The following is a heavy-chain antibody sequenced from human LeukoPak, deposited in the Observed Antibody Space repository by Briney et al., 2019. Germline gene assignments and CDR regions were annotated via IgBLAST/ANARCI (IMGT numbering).Heavy chain of an antibody. CDR3: AGALVRYDGARY. J-gene: IGHJ4*02. Sequence: SETLSLTCAVYGGSFSGYYWSWIRQPPGKGLEWIGEINHSGSTNYNPSLKSRVTISVDTSKNQFSLKLSSVTAADTAVYYCAGALVRYDGARYWGQGTLVTVSS. V-gene: IGHV4-34*01. D-gene: IGHD4/OR15-4a*01. CDR1: GGSFSGYY. CDR2: INHSGST.